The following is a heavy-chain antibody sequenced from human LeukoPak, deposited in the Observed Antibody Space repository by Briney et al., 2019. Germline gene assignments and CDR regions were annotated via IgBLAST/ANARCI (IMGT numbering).Heavy chain of an antibody. V-gene: IGHV4-38-2*02. D-gene: IGHD3-3*01. CDR2: ISHGGSA. CDR3: ATSDSGSIFGVVISF. Sequence: PSETLSLTCTVSGYSISSGYYWGWIRQSPGKGLEWIGSISHGGSAYYTPSLRSRVTISVDTSKNQFFLKLTSVTAADTAVYYCATSDSGSIFGVVISFWGQGTLLTVSS. CDR1: GYSISSGYY. J-gene: IGHJ4*02.